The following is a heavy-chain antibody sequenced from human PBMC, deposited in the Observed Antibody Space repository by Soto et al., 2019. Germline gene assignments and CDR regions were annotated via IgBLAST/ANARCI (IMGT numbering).Heavy chain of an antibody. D-gene: IGHD1-26*01. CDR3: ARVAGALGHWFDP. CDR1: GYTFTWYG. CDR2: ISAYNGNT. Sequence: ASVKVSCKASGYTFTWYGLSWVRQAPGQGLEWMGRISAYNGNTNYAQKLQGRVTMTTDTSTSTAYMELRSLRSDDTAVYYCARVAGALGHWFDPWGQGTLVTVSS. V-gene: IGHV1-18*01. J-gene: IGHJ5*02.